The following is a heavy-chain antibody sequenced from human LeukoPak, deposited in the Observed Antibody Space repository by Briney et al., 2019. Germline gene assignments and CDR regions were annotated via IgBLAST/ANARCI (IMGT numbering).Heavy chain of an antibody. J-gene: IGHJ4*02. D-gene: IGHD3-10*01. V-gene: IGHV4-61*02. CDR1: GGSISSGSYY. CDR3: ARAEYRSIWFGGKGAFDY. Sequence: SETLSLTCTVSGGSISSGSYYWSWIRQPAGKGLEWIGRIYTSGSTNYNPSLKSRVTISVDTSKNQFSLKLSSVTAADTAVYYCARAEYRSIWFGGKGAFDYWGQGTLVTVSS. CDR2: IYTSGST.